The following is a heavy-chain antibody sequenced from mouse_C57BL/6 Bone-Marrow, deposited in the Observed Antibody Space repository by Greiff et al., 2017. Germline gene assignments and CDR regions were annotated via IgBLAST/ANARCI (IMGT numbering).Heavy chain of an antibody. CDR1: GFNIKDDY. D-gene: IGHD1-1*01. J-gene: IGHJ3*01. CDR2: IDPENGDT. Sequence: VQLQQSGAELVRPGASVKLSCTASGFNIKDDYMHWVKQRPEQGLDWIGWIDPENGDTEYASKFQGKATITADTSSNTAYLQLSSLTSEDTAVYYCTICYYGSWFAYGGQGTLVTVSA. CDR3: TICYYGSWFAY. V-gene: IGHV14-4*01.